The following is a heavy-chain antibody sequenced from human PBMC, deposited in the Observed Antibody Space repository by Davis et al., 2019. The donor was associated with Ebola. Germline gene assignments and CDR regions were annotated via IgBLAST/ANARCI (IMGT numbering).Heavy chain of an antibody. V-gene: IGHV5-51*01. Sequence: GGSLRLSCKTSGYSFTNYWIGWVRQMPGKGLEWMGIIYPGDSDTRYSPSFQGQVTISADKSITTAYLQWRSLKASDTAVYYCARSGWNYGSHFDYWGQGTLVTVSS. CDR1: GYSFTNYW. CDR2: IYPGDSDT. CDR3: ARSGWNYGSHFDY. J-gene: IGHJ4*02. D-gene: IGHD1-7*01.